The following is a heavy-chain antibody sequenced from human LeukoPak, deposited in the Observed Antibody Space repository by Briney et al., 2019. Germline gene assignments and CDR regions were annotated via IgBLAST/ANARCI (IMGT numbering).Heavy chain of an antibody. CDR2: LDPKDGEM. J-gene: IGHJ4*02. Sequence: ASVKVSCKASGYTLTELSLHWVRQAPGKGLGWMGGLDPKDGEMIYSQKFQGRVTMTEDTSTDIAYMEMSSLRSEDTAVYYCATGRTKWDLLNYWGQGTLVTVSS. D-gene: IGHD1-26*01. V-gene: IGHV1-24*01. CDR3: ATGRTKWDLLNY. CDR1: GYTLTELS.